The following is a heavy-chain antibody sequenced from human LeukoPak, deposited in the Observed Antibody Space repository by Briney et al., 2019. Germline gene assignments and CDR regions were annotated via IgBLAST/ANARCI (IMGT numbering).Heavy chain of an antibody. Sequence: SETLSLTCTVSGYSISSGYYWGWIRQPPGNGLEWIGSIYHSGSTYYNPSLKSRVTISVDTSKNQFSLKLSSVTAADTAVYYCARASIPVRGVMDNWFDPWGQGTLVTVSS. CDR1: GYSISSGYY. V-gene: IGHV4-38-2*02. J-gene: IGHJ5*02. CDR3: ARASIPVRGVMDNWFDP. CDR2: IYHSGST. D-gene: IGHD3-10*01.